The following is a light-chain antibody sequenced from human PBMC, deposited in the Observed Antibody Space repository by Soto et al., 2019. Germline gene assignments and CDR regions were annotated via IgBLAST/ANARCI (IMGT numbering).Light chain of an antibody. V-gene: IGKV3-20*01. J-gene: IGKJ2*01. CDR1: QSLGTNY. Sequence: DIVLTQSPGTLSLSPGERATLSCRASQSLGTNYLAWYQQKPGQAPRLLIYDASSRATGIPDRFSGRGSGADFTLTLSRLEPEDFAVYYCQQYAYPPPHTFGQGTKLEI. CDR3: QQYAYPPPHT. CDR2: DAS.